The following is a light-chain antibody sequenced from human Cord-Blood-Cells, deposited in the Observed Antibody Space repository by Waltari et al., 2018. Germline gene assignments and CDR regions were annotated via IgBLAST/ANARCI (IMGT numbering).Light chain of an antibody. J-gene: IGKJ4*01. V-gene: IGKV1-13*02. Sequence: AIQLTQSPSSLSASVGDRVTIPCRASQGISSALAWYQQKPGKAPKLLIYDASSLESGVPSRFSGSGSGTDFTLTISSLQPEDFATYYCQQFNSYLLFGGGTKVEIK. CDR1: QGISSA. CDR3: QQFNSYLL. CDR2: DAS.